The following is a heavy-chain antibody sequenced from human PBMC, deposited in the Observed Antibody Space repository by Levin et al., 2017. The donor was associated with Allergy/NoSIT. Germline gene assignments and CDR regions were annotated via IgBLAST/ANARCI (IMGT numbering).Heavy chain of an antibody. Sequence: RPGGSLRLSCTASGFTFGDYAMSWFRQAPGKGLEWVGFIRSKAYGGTTEYAASVKGRFTISRDDSKSIAYLQMNSLKTEDTAVYYCTREAGVVPAASIDYWGQGTLVTVSS. V-gene: IGHV3-49*03. J-gene: IGHJ4*02. CDR1: GFTFGDYA. CDR3: TREAGVVPAASIDY. CDR2: IRSKAYGGTT. D-gene: IGHD2-2*01.